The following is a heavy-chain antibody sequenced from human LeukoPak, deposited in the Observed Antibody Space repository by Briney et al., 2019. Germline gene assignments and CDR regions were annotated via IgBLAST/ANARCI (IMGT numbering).Heavy chain of an antibody. CDR2: IYYRGSA. J-gene: IGHJ4*01. D-gene: IGHD3-3*01. CDR3: GSRRTAMFGVIKGPIDY. V-gene: IGHV4-59*01. Sequence: PSETLSLTCTVSGGSISTYYWSWIRQPPGKGLEWIGHIYYRGSANYNPSLKSRLTISVDTSKNQLSLKLTSVTAADTAMYYCGSRRTAMFGVIKGPIDYWGQEPWSPSPQ. CDR1: GGSISTYY.